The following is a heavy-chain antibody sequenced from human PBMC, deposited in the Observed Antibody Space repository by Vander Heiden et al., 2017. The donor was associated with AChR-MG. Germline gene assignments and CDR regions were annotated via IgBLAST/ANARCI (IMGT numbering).Heavy chain of an antibody. D-gene: IGHD1-1*01. CDR3: ATRTTTYHVY. CDR2: ISSSSNYI. Sequence: EVQLVESGGGLVKPGGSLRLSCAASGFTFSSFSMTWVRQAPGKGLEWVSSISSSSNYIYYADSVKGRFTISRDNAQDSVSLQLNSLRADDTAVYYCATRTTTYHVYWGRGTLGTVSS. V-gene: IGHV3-21*01. J-gene: IGHJ4*02. CDR1: GFTFSSFS.